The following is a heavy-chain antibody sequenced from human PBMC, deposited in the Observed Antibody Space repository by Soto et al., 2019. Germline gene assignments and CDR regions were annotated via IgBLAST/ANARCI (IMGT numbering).Heavy chain of an antibody. V-gene: IGHV3-30*18. Sequence: HVQLVESGGGVVQPGRSLRLSCAASGFTFSSYGMHWVRQAPGKGLEWVAVISYDGSNKYYADSVKGRFTISRDNSKNTLYLQINSLRAEDTAVYYCAKDSGEHDFWGYYYYGMDVWGQGTTVTVSS. CDR2: ISYDGSNK. CDR3: AKDSGEHDFWGYYYYGMDV. J-gene: IGHJ6*02. D-gene: IGHD3-3*01. CDR1: GFTFSSYG.